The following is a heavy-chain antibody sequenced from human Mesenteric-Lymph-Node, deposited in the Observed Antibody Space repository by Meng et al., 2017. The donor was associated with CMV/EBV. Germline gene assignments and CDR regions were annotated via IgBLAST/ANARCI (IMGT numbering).Heavy chain of an antibody. Sequence: GSLRLSCTVSGESINNSRSYWGWIRQSPGTGLEWIASIFHTGSTFYNPSLKSRVSVSVQVSKNRFSLSLNSVTAADTAVYFCAREAVVGIPTAPHRILYYNGMDVWGQGTTVTVSS. CDR1: GESINNSRSY. V-gene: IGHV4-39*07. CDR2: IFHTGST. J-gene: IGHJ6*02. D-gene: IGHD6-25*01. CDR3: AREAVVGIPTAPHRILYYNGMDV.